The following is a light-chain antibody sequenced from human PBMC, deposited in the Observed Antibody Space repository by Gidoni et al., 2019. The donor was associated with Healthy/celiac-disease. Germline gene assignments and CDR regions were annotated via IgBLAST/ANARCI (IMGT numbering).Light chain of an antibody. CDR3: QQYNNWPQT. J-gene: IGKJ2*01. CDR1: QSVSSY. V-gene: IGKV3-11*01. Sequence: EIVLTQSPATLSLSPGERATLSCRASQSVSSYLAWYQQKPGQAPRLLIYDASNRATGIPARFSGSGSGTDFTLTISSLEPEDFAVYYCQQYNNWPQTFXQXTKLEIK. CDR2: DAS.